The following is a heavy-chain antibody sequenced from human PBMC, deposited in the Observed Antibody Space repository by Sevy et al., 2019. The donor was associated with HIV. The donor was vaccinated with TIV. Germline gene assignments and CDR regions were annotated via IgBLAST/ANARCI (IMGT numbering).Heavy chain of an antibody. CDR1: GFTFNIYS. J-gene: IGHJ4*02. CDR2: ISSSSSYI. V-gene: IGHV3-21*01. D-gene: IGHD3-22*01. Sequence: GGSLRLSCAASGFTFNIYSMNWVRQAPGKGLEWVSSISSSSSYIYYADSVKGRFTISRDNAKNSLYLQMNSLRAEDTAVYYCAIVGIDSSGYPFDYWGQGTLVTVSS. CDR3: AIVGIDSSGYPFDY.